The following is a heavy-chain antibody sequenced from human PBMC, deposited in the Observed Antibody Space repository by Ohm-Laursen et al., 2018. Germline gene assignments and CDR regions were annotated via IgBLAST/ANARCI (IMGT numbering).Heavy chain of an antibody. CDR1: GFTFSDYY. D-gene: IGHD6-19*01. J-gene: IGHJ5*02. Sequence: SLRLSCAASGFTFSDYYMTWIRQAPGKGLEWVSYISSRHAMYYADSVKGRFTISKDNAKNSLFLQMNSLRAEDTALYYCAKADSIAVAGNVPTLFDPWGQGTLVTVSS. CDR2: ISSRHAM. CDR3: AKADSIAVAGNVPTLFDP. V-gene: IGHV3-11*01.